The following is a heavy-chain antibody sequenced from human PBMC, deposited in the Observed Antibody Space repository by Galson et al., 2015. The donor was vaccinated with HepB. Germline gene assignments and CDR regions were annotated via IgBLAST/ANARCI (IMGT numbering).Heavy chain of an antibody. CDR3: ARRVHYYDSSGWDY. CDR2: ISAYNGNT. CDR1: GYTFTSYG. V-gene: IGHV1-18*04. Sequence: SVTVSCKASGYTFTSYGISWVRQAPGQGLEWMGWISAYNGNTNYAQKLQGRVTMTTDTSTSTAYMELRSLRSDDTAVYYCARRVHYYDSSGWDYWGQGTLVTVSS. D-gene: IGHD3-22*01. J-gene: IGHJ4*02.